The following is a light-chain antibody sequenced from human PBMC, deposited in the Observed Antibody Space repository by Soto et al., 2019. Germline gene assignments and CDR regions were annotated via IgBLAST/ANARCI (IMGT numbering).Light chain of an antibody. Sequence: DIEMTQSPATLSVSPGGSATISCRASQHVSSNFAWYRQKPGQAPTLLIYRASTRATGIPARFSGSGSGTELTLPISSLQSQDFAVYYCHQYNNWPYTFGQGTKLEIK. CDR1: QHVSSN. V-gene: IGKV3-15*01. CDR3: HQYNNWPYT. J-gene: IGKJ2*01. CDR2: RAS.